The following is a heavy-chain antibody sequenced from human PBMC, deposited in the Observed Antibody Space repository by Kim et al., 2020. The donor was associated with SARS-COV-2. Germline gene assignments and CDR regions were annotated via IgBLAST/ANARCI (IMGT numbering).Heavy chain of an antibody. V-gene: IGHV3-23*01. D-gene: IGHD1-26*01. CDR3: AKALRGATTYGVLGY. Sequence: DPVKGRFTISRDNSKNTLYLQMNSLRAEDTAVYYCAKALRGATTYGVLGYWGQGTLVTVSS. J-gene: IGHJ4*02.